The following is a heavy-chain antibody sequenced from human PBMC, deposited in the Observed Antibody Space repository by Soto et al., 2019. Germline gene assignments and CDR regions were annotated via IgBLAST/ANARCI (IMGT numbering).Heavy chain of an antibody. Sequence: ASVKVSCKASGYTFTGYYMHWVRQAPGQGLERMGWINPNSGGTNYAQKFQGWVTMTRDTSISTAYMELSRLRSDDTAVYYCARGTPLGYCSSTSCYYYYYYGMDVWGQGTTVTVSS. CDR1: GYTFTGYY. CDR3: ARGTPLGYCSSTSCYYYYYYGMDV. V-gene: IGHV1-2*04. D-gene: IGHD2-2*01. CDR2: INPNSGGT. J-gene: IGHJ6*02.